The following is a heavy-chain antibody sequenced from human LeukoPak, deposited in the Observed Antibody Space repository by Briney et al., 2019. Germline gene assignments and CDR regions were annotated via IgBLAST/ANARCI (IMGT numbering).Heavy chain of an antibody. Sequence: GGSLRLSCAASGFTFSSYSMNWVRQAPGKGLEWVSSISSSSYIYYADSVKGRFTISRDNAKNSLYLQMNSLRAEDTAVYYCARDPSGTSPPENIWFGDAFDIWGQGTMVTVSS. CDR1: GFTFSSYS. D-gene: IGHD3-10*01. J-gene: IGHJ3*02. CDR2: ISSSSYI. CDR3: ARDPSGTSPPENIWFGDAFDI. V-gene: IGHV3-21*01.